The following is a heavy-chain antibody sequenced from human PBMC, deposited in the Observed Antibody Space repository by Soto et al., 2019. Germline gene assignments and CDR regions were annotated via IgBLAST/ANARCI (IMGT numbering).Heavy chain of an antibody. CDR1: VFTVSSYT. D-gene: IGHD5-18*01. J-gene: IGHJ5*02. V-gene: IGHV3-64D*06. CDR3: VKEAIPNSNSWYDH. Sequence: HWVSLRISCSASVFTVSSYTMDWVRKDKGKGLEYVSAISSNGDSTYYADSVKGRFTISRDNSKNTLYLQMSSLRAEDTAVYYCVKEAIPNSNSWYDHCGQRTLVSVPS. CDR2: ISSNGDST.